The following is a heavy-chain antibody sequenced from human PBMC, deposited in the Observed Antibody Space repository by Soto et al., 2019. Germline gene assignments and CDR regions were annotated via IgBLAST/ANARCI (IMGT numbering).Heavy chain of an antibody. J-gene: IGHJ5*02. D-gene: IGHD2-15*01. CDR3: ARETTIVVVAAKHLRPNWFDP. Sequence: QVQLVQSGAEVKKPGASVKVSCKASGYTFTSYGISWVRQAPGQGLEWMGWISAYNGNTNYAQKLQGRVTMTTDTSTSTAYMELRSLRSDDTAVYYCARETTIVVVAAKHLRPNWFDPWGQGTLVTVSS. V-gene: IGHV1-18*01. CDR1: GYTFTSYG. CDR2: ISAYNGNT.